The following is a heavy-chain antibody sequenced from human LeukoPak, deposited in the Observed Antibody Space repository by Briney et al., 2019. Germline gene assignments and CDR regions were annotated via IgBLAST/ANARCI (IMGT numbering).Heavy chain of an antibody. CDR1: VFTFSSYS. V-gene: IGHV3-21*01. Sequence: SGGSLRLSRAPSVFTFSSYSMNWVPDAPGKGLEWVSSIISSSSYIYYADSVKGRFTISRDNAKNSLYLQMNSLRAEDTAVYYCAVFGGMSSFDYWGQGTLVTVSS. CDR2: IISSSSYI. J-gene: IGHJ4*02. CDR3: AVFGGMSSFDY. D-gene: IGHD2-15*01.